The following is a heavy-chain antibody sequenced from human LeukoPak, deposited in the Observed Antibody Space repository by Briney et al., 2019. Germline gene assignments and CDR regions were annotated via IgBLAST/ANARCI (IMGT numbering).Heavy chain of an antibody. V-gene: IGHV4-59*12. D-gene: IGHD5-18*01. Sequence: KASETLSLTCTVSGGSISSYYWSWIRRPPGKGLEWIGYIYYSGSTNYNPSLKGRVTISVDTSKNQFSLKLSSVTAADTAVYYCARDGDSYGYLGNFDYWGQGTLVTVSS. CDR1: GGSISSYY. J-gene: IGHJ4*02. CDR3: ARDGDSYGYLGNFDY. CDR2: IYYSGST.